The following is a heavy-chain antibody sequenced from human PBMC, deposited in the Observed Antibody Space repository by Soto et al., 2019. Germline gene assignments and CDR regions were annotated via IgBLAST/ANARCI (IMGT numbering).Heavy chain of an antibody. CDR3: ARDRGYGGEEDY. CDR2: ISSSSSYI. Sequence: GGSLRLSCAASGFTFSSYSMNWVRQAPGKGLEWVSSISSSSSYIYYADSVKGRFTISRDNAKNSLYLQMNSLRAEDTAVYYCARDRGYGGEEDYWGQGTLVTVSS. D-gene: IGHD6-25*01. V-gene: IGHV3-21*01. J-gene: IGHJ4*02. CDR1: GFTFSSYS.